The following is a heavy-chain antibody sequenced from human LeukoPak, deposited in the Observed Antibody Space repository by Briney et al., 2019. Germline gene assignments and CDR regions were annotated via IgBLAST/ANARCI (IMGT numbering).Heavy chain of an antibody. J-gene: IGHJ4*02. Sequence: GGSLRLSCAASGFTFSSYSMNWVRQAPGKGLEWVSFISSRSSTIYYADSVKGRFTISRDNAKNSLYLQMNSLRAEDTAVYYCARDRGGSYSAIDYWGQGTLVTVSS. CDR2: ISSRSSTI. CDR3: ARDRGGSYSAIDY. V-gene: IGHV3-48*04. D-gene: IGHD1-26*01. CDR1: GFTFSSYS.